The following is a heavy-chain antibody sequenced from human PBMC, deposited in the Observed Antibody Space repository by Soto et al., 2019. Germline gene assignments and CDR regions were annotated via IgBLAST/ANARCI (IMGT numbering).Heavy chain of an antibody. CDR3: AADREGITMVRGVIISYYYYGMDV. CDR1: GFTFTSSA. V-gene: IGHV1-58*01. D-gene: IGHD3-10*01. J-gene: IGHJ6*02. CDR2: IVVGSGNT. Sequence: SVKVSCKASGFTFTSSAVQWVRQARGQRLEWIGWIVVGSGNTNYAQKFQERVTITRDMSTSTAYMELSSLRSEDTAVYYCAADREGITMVRGVIISYYYYGMDVWGQGTTVTVSS.